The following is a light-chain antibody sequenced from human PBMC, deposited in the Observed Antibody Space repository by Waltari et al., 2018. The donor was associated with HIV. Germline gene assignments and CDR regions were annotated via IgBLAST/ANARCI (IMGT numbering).Light chain of an antibody. J-gene: IGKJ3*01. CDR2: GAS. V-gene: IGKV1-39*01. Sequence: DIQMTQSPSSLSASVGDRVTTTCRASQSISSYLNWYQQKPGKAPKLLIYGASSLQGGVPSRFSGSESRTDFTLIISSLQPEDFATYYCQQSYSTLEDTFGPGTKVDIK. CDR1: QSISSY. CDR3: QQSYSTLEDT.